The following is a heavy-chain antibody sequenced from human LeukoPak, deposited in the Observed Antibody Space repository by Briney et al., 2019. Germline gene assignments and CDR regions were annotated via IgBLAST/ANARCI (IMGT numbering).Heavy chain of an antibody. J-gene: IGHJ4*02. CDR3: ARLGWYIDY. V-gene: IGHV5-51*01. CDR1: GYKLTNNW. D-gene: IGHD6-19*01. Sequence: GESLKISCKISGYKLTNNWIGWVRQVPGKGLEWMGLIYPGYSDGKYSPSFQGQVTISADKSISTAYLQWNSLKASDTAMYYCARLGWYIDYWGQGTLVTVSS. CDR2: IYPGYSDG.